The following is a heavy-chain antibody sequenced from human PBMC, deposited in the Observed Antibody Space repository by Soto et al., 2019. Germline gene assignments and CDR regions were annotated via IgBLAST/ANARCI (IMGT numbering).Heavy chain of an antibody. CDR3: VRGAGRTTSSSYYYGLDV. V-gene: IGHV3-72*01. CDR2: TRDKANRYTT. D-gene: IGHD2-2*01. J-gene: IGHJ6*02. Sequence: GGSLRLSCAASGFTFSDHYIDWVRQAPGQGLELVGRTRDKANRYTTEYAASVKSRFTISRDDSNNSLYLQMNSLKTEDTALYYCVRGAGRTTSSSYYYGLDVWGQGTAVTVSS. CDR1: GFTFSDHY.